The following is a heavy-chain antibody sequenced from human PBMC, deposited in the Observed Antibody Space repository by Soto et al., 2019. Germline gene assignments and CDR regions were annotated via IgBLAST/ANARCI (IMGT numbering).Heavy chain of an antibody. CDR1: GYSFTSYW. V-gene: IGHV5-10-1*01. CDR2: IDPTDSYT. CDR3: AKTYYYDSAGYYAPFDP. Sequence: GESLKISCKGSGYSFTSYWINWVRQVPGKGLEWMGRIDPTDSYTNYSPSFQGRVTISVDKSINTAYLQWSSLKASDTAMYYCAKTYYYDSAGYYAPFDPWGQGTLVTVSS. J-gene: IGHJ5*02. D-gene: IGHD3-22*01.